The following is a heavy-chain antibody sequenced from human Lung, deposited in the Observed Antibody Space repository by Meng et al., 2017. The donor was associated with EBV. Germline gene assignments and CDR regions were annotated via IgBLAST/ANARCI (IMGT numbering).Heavy chain of an antibody. J-gene: IGHJ4*02. CDR2: IYWDDDQ. D-gene: IGHD1-14*01. Sequence: QVTLGESGPPLVNPTQTLTLTCSFSGFSLNSDREAVGWIRQPPGKALEWLGLIYWDDDQRYAPSLKNRLTIAKDTSKNQVVLTVTNLDPMDTATYFCVHTRRLTCYFDYWGQGTLVTVSS. CDR3: VHTRRLTCYFDY. CDR1: GFSLNSDREA. V-gene: IGHV2-5*09.